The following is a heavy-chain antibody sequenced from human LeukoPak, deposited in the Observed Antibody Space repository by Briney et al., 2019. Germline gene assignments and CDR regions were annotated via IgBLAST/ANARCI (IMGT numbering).Heavy chain of an antibody. V-gene: IGHV3-74*01. CDR1: GFSFSGHW. D-gene: IGHD3-10*01. CDR3: ARDRYYSPDY. J-gene: IGHJ4*02. CDR2: ISPTGSTT. Sequence: GGSLRLSCTASGFSFSGHWMHWARQLPGKGLVWVSRISPTGSTTSYADSVKGRFTVSRDSAKNTLYLQMNSLRAEDTAMYYCARDRYYSPDYWGQGTLVTVSS.